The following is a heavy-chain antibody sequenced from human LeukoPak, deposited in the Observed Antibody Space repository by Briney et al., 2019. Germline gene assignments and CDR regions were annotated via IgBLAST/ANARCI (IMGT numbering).Heavy chain of an antibody. V-gene: IGHV3-72*01. Sequence: PGGSLRLSCAASGFTFSDHYMDWVRQAPGKGLERVGRSRNKANSFTTQYAASVKGRFSLSRDDSKKSLYLQMNSLKTEDTAVYYCAREESGSYAFDIWGQGTMVTVSS. CDR3: AREESGSYAFDI. D-gene: IGHD1-26*01. CDR1: GFTFSDHY. J-gene: IGHJ3*02. CDR2: SRNKANSFTT.